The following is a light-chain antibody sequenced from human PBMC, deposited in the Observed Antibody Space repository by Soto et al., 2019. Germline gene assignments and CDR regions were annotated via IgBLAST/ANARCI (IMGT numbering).Light chain of an antibody. Sequence: TVVTQAPATRSLSPGESATLSCRASQSVSTYLAWYQQKPGQAPRLLIYDASNRVTGIPARFRGSGSGTDFTLTISSLEPDDFAVYYCQGRSYWQVTFGQGTRLEIK. V-gene: IGKV3-11*01. J-gene: IGKJ5*01. CDR3: QGRSYWQVT. CDR2: DAS. CDR1: QSVSTY.